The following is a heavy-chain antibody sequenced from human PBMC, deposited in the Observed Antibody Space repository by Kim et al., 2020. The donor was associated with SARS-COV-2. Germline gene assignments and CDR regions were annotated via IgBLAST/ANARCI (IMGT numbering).Heavy chain of an antibody. V-gene: IGHV1-3*01. CDR3: LGGFYFDY. CDR2: IDCGNGNT. D-gene: IGHD3-16*01. J-gene: IGHJ4*01. Sequence: ASVKVSCKTSGHSFTRDSIHWVRQAPGQGLEWMGGIDCGNGNTIYSQKFQGRVTFTTDTSASTAYMELSFLRSEDSAVYYCLGGFYFDYWGHGILVTVSS. CDR1: GHSFTRDS.